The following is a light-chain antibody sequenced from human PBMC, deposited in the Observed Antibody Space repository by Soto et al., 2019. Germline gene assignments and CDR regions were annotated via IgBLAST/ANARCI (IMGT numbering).Light chain of an antibody. Sequence: DIQMTQSPSSVSASVGDRVTITCRASQGISSWLAWYQLKPEKAPKLLIYAASRLQSGVPSRFSGSGSGTDFTLTISSLQPEDFATYYCQQANSFPLTFGGGTKVDIK. V-gene: IGKV1-12*01. CDR1: QGISSW. CDR2: AAS. J-gene: IGKJ4*01. CDR3: QQANSFPLT.